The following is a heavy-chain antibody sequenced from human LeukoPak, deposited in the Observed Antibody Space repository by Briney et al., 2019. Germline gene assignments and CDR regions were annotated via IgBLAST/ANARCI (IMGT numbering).Heavy chain of an antibody. V-gene: IGHV4-59*01. Sequence: SETLPLTCTVSGGSISSYYWSWIRQPPGKGLEWIGYIYYSGSTNYNPSLKSRVTISVDTSKNQFSLKLSSVTAADTAVYYCAREVGYCSGGSCYSYFDYWGQGTLVTVSS. D-gene: IGHD2-15*01. CDR2: IYYSGST. CDR3: AREVGYCSGGSCYSYFDY. J-gene: IGHJ4*02. CDR1: GGSISSYY.